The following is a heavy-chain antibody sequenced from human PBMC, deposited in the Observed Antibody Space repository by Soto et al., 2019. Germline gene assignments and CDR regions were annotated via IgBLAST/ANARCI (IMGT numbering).Heavy chain of an antibody. D-gene: IGHD3-22*01. V-gene: IGHV1-8*01. CDR1: GYTFASYD. CDR2: MNPNSGNT. CDR3: ARSDGYNFNWLDS. J-gene: IGHJ5*01. Sequence: QVQLVQSGAEVKTPGASVKVSCKASGYTFASYDINWVRQAPGQGLEWMGWMNPNSGNTGYAQKFQGRLTMTTDTALGIAHMELSSLRNEDTAVYYCARSDGYNFNWLDSWGQGPLVTVSA.